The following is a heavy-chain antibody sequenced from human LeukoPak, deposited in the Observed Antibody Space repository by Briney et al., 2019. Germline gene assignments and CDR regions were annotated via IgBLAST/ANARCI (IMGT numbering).Heavy chain of an antibody. J-gene: IGHJ5*01. CDR2: IIPILDIA. D-gene: IGHD1-20*01. V-gene: IGHV1-69*04. CDR1: GGTFSSYA. Sequence: ASVKVSCKASGGTFSSYAISWVRQAPGQGLEWVGRIIPILDIANYAQKFQGRVTITADKSTSTAYMELSSLRSEDTAVYYCAREQEYNWNDVSNWFDSWGQGTLVTVSS. CDR3: AREQEYNWNDVSNWFDS.